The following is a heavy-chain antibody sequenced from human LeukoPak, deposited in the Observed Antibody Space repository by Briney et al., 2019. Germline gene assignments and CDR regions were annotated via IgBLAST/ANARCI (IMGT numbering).Heavy chain of an antibody. V-gene: IGHV3-23*01. Sequence: PGGSLRLSCAASGFTFSSYAMSWVRQAPGKGLEWVSAISGSGGSTYNADSVKGRFTISRDNSKNTLYLQMNSLRAEDTAVYYCANLYDFWSGFPQDAFDIWGQGTMVTVSS. CDR3: ANLYDFWSGFPQDAFDI. J-gene: IGHJ3*02. D-gene: IGHD3-3*01. CDR1: GFTFSSYA. CDR2: ISGSGGST.